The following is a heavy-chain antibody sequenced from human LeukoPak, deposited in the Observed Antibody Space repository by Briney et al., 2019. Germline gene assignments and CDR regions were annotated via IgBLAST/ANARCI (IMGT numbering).Heavy chain of an antibody. J-gene: IGHJ4*02. CDR1: RFTLSSYV. CDR3: ARAGYNWNYVY. CDR2: ISYDGSNE. D-gene: IGHD1-7*01. Sequence: GGSLRLSCAASRFTLSSYVMHWVRQAPGKGLEWVAVISYDGSNEYYADSVKGRFTISRDNSKNTLYLQMNSLRAEDTAVYYCARAGYNWNYVYWGQGTLVTVSS. V-gene: IGHV3-30*04.